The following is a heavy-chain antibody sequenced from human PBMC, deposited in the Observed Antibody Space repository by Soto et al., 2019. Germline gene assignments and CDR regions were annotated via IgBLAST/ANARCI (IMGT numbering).Heavy chain of an antibody. CDR3: ARDSGWPILNFDN. J-gene: IGHJ4*02. Sequence: GGSLRLSCAASDFDFSSYGIHWVRQAPGKGLEWVAASSYDGRETFYADSAKGRFTVSKEMSKNTAFLQMNALRHEDTAVYFCARDSGWPILNFDNWGQGTPVTSPQ. D-gene: IGHD3-10*01. V-gene: IGHV3-30*03. CDR2: SSYDGRET. CDR1: DFDFSSYG.